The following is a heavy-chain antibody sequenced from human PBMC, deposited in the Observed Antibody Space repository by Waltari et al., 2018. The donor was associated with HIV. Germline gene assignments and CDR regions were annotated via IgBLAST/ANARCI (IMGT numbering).Heavy chain of an antibody. V-gene: IGHV3-74*01. CDR3: TRDLSTYGHEFDY. J-gene: IGHJ4*02. CDR1: GVNFRSYV. CDR2: NNIDGSDT. D-gene: IGHD2-2*01. Sequence: VQLVESGGKLVQPGGSLRISWAASGVNFRSYVMHWICHVPGKGLVWVSHNNIDGSDTSYLESVKGRFTISRDNANNTLYLQMNNLRVEDTAMYFCTRDLSTYGHEFDYWGQGTLVTVAS.